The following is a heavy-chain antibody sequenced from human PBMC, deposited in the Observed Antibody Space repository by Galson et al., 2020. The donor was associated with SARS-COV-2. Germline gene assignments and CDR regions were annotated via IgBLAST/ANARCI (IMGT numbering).Heavy chain of an antibody. Sequence: GGSLRLSCAASGFTFSDAWLNWVRQAPGKGLEWVARIKSKNDGGTIQYPAPVKGRFIISRDDSRNMLYLQMNIVKTEDTAVYYCATGGLDYWGQGTLVTVSS. CDR1: GFTFSDAW. D-gene: IGHD3-16*01. V-gene: IGHV3-15*01. CDR3: ATGGLDY. J-gene: IGHJ4*02. CDR2: IKSKNDGGTI.